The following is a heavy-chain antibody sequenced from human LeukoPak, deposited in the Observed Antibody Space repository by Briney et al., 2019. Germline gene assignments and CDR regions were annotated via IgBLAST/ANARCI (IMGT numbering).Heavy chain of an antibody. CDR3: AKFRGLVVVTYYYDY. D-gene: IGHD3-22*01. V-gene: IGHV3-23*01. Sequence: GGSLRLSCAASEFTFSTHAMSWVRQAPGKGLEWVSTLSGYDDSTYYADSVKGRFTISRDISKNTLYLEMNSLRADDTAVYYCAKFRGLVVVTYYYDYWGQGTLVTVSS. J-gene: IGHJ4*02. CDR2: LSGYDDST. CDR1: EFTFSTHA.